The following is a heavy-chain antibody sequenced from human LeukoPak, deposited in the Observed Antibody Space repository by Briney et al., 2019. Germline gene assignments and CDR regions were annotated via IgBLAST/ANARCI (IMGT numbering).Heavy chain of an antibody. J-gene: IGHJ3*02. CDR3: ARELATNVCGAFDI. CDR2: IYPGDSDT. V-gene: IGHV5-51*01. D-gene: IGHD1-26*01. CDR1: GYSFSTYW. Sequence: GESLKISCKGSGYSFSTYWIGWVRQMPGKGLEWRGTIYPGDSDTRYSPSFQGRVTFSADKSINTAYLQWSSLKASDTAIYYCARELATNVCGAFDIWGQGTMVTVSS.